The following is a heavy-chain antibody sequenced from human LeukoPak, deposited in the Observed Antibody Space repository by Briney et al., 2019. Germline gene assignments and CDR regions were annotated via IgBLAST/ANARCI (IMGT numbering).Heavy chain of an antibody. D-gene: IGHD1-26*01. J-gene: IGHJ4*02. V-gene: IGHV3-64*02. Sequence: GGSLRLSCAASGFTFSTYAMHWVRQPPGKGLEYISSISCGGGSTYYADSVKGRFTISRDNSKNTLYLQMGRLRAEDMAVYYCARSNNIVGATYFDYWGQGTLVTVSS. CDR2: ISCGGGST. CDR1: GFTFSTYA. CDR3: ARSNNIVGATYFDY.